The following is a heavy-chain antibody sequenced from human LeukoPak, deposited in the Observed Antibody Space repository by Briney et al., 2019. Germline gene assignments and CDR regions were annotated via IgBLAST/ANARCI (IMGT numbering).Heavy chain of an antibody. CDR3: ARGTVAAPFDY. V-gene: IGHV4-30-2*01. D-gene: IGHD6-19*01. Sequence: SETLSLTCAVSGGSISSGGYSWSWIRQPPGTGLEWIGYIYHSGSTYYNPSLKSRVTISVDRSKNQFSLKLSSVTAADTAVYYCARGTVAAPFDYWGQGTLVTVSS. CDR1: GGSISSGGYS. J-gene: IGHJ4*02. CDR2: IYHSGST.